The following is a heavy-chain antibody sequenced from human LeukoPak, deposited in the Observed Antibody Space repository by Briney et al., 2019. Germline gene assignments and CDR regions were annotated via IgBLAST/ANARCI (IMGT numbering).Heavy chain of an antibody. CDR3: AKGQELDDGVFDS. D-gene: IGHD1-1*01. CDR2: IRSNGDTA. V-gene: IGHV3-23*01. CDR1: GFTFSRIA. J-gene: IGHJ4*02. Sequence: PGGSLRLSCAASGFTFSRIAMTWVRQAPGKGLEWVSTIRSNGDTAYNADSVRGRFAISRDNYKNALFLQMNSLRVEDTAIYYCAKGQELDDGVFDSWGQGTLVTVSS.